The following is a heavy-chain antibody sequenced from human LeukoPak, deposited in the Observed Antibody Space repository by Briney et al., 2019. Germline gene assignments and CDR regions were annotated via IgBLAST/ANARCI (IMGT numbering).Heavy chain of an antibody. Sequence: ASVKVSCKTSGYTFTTYGISWVRQAPGQGLEWMGWISAYSGNTNYAQKVQGRVTMTTDTSTSTAYMELRSLRPDDTAIYYCALIPYCTTATCYYFDYWGQGTLVTVSS. CDR2: ISAYSGNT. D-gene: IGHD2-8*01. CDR3: ALIPYCTTATCYYFDY. J-gene: IGHJ4*02. V-gene: IGHV1-18*01. CDR1: GYTFTTYG.